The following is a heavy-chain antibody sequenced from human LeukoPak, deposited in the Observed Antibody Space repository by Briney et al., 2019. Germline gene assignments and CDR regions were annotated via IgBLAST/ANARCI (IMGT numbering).Heavy chain of an antibody. Sequence: GGSLRLSCAASGFTFDDYTMHWVRQAPGKGLEWVSLISWDGGSTYYADSVKGRFTISRGNSKNSLYLQMNSLRTEDTALYYCAKGRVTTFLIDYWGQGTLVTVSS. CDR2: ISWDGGST. V-gene: IGHV3-43*01. CDR3: AKGRVTTFLIDY. CDR1: GFTFDDYT. D-gene: IGHD4-17*01. J-gene: IGHJ4*02.